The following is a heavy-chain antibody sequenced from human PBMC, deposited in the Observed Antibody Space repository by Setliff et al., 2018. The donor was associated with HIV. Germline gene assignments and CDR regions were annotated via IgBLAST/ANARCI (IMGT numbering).Heavy chain of an antibody. Sequence: ASVKVSCKASGYTFTVYYLHWVRQAPGQGPEWMAWINPRNGATTYAQEFQGRVTVTRDTSISTVYLDLTRLTSDDTAIYYCVRVAVTGRGLAYWGQGTRVTVSS. D-gene: IGHD6-19*01. J-gene: IGHJ4*02. CDR2: INPRNGAT. V-gene: IGHV1-2*02. CDR3: VRVAVTGRGLAY. CDR1: GYTFTVYY.